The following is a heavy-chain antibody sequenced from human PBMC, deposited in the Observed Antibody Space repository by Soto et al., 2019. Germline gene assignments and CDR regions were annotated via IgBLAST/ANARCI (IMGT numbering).Heavy chain of an antibody. D-gene: IGHD4-17*01. CDR2: IYYSGST. V-gene: IGHV4-39*01. CDR3: ARQHTTVTQHDY. CDR1: GGSISSSSYY. J-gene: IGHJ4*02. Sequence: QLQLQESGPGLVKPSETLSLTCTVSGGSISSSSYYWGWIRQPPGKGLEWIGSIYYSGSTYYNPSLKSRVTISVDTSKNQFSLKLSSVTAADTAVYYCARQHTTVTQHDYWGQGTLVTVSS.